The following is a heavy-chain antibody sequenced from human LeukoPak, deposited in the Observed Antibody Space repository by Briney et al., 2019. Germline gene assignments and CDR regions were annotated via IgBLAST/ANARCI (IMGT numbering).Heavy chain of an antibody. CDR1: GGSISSYY. D-gene: IGHD6-19*01. CDR3: ARAQYSSGWSSNYYGMDV. CDR2: IYYSGST. J-gene: IGHJ6*02. V-gene: IGHV4-59*01. Sequence: SETLSLTCTVSGGSISSYYWSWIRQPPGKGLEWIRYIYYSGSTNYNPSLKSRVTISVDTSKNQFSLKLSSVTAADTAVYYCARAQYSSGWSSNYYGMDVWGQGTTVTVSS.